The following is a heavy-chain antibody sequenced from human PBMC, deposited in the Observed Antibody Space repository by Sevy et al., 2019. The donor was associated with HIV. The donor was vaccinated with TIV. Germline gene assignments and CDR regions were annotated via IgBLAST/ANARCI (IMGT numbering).Heavy chain of an antibody. V-gene: IGHV3-23*01. J-gene: IGHJ4*02. CDR2: LSFGCGKI. Sequence: GGSLRLSCAASGFAFYEYSMSWIRQAPGKELEWVATLSFGCGKINYADSVKGRFTISRDNSKNSFYLQMDNLRVEDTALYYCAREGCSRPHDYWGQGTRVTVSS. CDR3: AREGCSRPHDY. D-gene: IGHD2-8*01. CDR1: GFAFYEYS.